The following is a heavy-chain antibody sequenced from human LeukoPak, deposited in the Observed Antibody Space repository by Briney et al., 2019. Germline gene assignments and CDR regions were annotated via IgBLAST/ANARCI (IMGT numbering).Heavy chain of an antibody. CDR3: ARRGVPTAFHGYGMDI. V-gene: IGHV4-59*08. Sequence: SETLSLTCTVSGGSISSYYWSWIRQPPGKGLEWIGYIYYSGSTNYTPSLKSRVTISVDTSKNQFSLKLTSVTAADTAVYYCARRGVPTAFHGYGMDIWGQGTTVTVSS. D-gene: IGHD2-21*02. CDR2: IYYSGST. CDR1: GGSISSYY. J-gene: IGHJ6*02.